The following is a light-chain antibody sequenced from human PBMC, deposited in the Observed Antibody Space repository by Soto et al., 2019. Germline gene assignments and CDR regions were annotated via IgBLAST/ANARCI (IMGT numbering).Light chain of an antibody. J-gene: IGKJ2*01. CDR2: GAS. CDR3: QQYNNWPPYT. V-gene: IGKV3-15*01. Sequence: EIVMTQSPATLSVSPGERATLSCRASQSVSSNLAWYKQKPGQAPRPPIYGASTRPTGIPATFSGRGSGTEFTLTISSLQSEDVAVYYCQQYNNWPPYTFGQGTKLEIK. CDR1: QSVSSN.